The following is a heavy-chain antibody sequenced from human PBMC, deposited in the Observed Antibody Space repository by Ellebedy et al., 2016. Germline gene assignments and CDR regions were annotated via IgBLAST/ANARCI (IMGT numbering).Heavy chain of an antibody. Sequence: GGSLRLSCAASGFTFSNAWMNWVRQAPGKELEWVGRNKSKTDGGAADYAAPVKGRFTISRDDSKNTLYLQMNSLKTEDTAVYFCTTVYRYNYDSVWGQGTLVTVSS. CDR2: NKSKTDGGAA. D-gene: IGHD5-18*01. J-gene: IGHJ4*02. CDR1: GFTFSNAW. CDR3: TTVYRYNYDSV. V-gene: IGHV3-15*01.